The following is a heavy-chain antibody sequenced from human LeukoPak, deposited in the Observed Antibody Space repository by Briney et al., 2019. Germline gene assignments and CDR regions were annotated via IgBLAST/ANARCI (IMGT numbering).Heavy chain of an antibody. D-gene: IGHD3-9*01. J-gene: IGHJ4*02. Sequence: SGTLFLTCAVSGGSISSSNWWSWVCQPPGKGLEWIGEIYHSGSTNYNPSLKSRVTISVDKSKNQFSLKLSSVTAADTAVYYCARDLGRYFDRPKTGYWGQGTLVTVSS. V-gene: IGHV4-4*02. CDR1: GGSISSSNW. CDR2: IYHSGST. CDR3: ARDLGRYFDRPKTGY.